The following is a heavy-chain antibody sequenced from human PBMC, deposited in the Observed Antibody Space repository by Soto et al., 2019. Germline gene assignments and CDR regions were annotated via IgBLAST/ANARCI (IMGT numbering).Heavy chain of an antibody. CDR1: GGSISSGGYS. J-gene: IGHJ6*02. Sequence: PSETLSLTCAVSGGSISSGGYSWSWIRQPPGKGLEWIGYIYHSGSTYYNPSLKSRVTISVDRSKNQFSLKLSSVTAADTAVYYCVTSSRYGSGSYRYGMDVWGQGTTVTVSS. V-gene: IGHV4-30-2*02. CDR2: IYHSGST. CDR3: VTSSRYGSGSYRYGMDV. D-gene: IGHD3-10*01.